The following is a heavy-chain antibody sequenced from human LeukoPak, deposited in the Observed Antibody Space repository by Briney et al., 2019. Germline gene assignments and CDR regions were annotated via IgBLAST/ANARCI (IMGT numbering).Heavy chain of an antibody. CDR3: ARGMRYSTGWYYFDP. Sequence: PGGSLRLSCAASGFTVSSNYMSWVRQAPGKGLEWVSVIYSGGSTYYADSVKGRFTISRDSSRNTLYLQMNSLRAGDTAMYSCARGMRYSTGWYYFDPWGQGTLVTVSS. CDR1: GFTVSSNY. CDR2: IYSGGST. D-gene: IGHD6-19*01. J-gene: IGHJ4*02. V-gene: IGHV3-66*01.